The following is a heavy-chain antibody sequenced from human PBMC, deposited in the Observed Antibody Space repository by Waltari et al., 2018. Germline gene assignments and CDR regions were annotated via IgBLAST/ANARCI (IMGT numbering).Heavy chain of an antibody. CDR3: ATRGTNRAFDH. CDR1: GASMRTYS. Sequence: QVQLQESGPGLVKLSETLSLTCTVSGASMRTYSWSWIRQPPGKGLEWIGHIYYSVSTNYIPSLTSRVTFSIDTYENQFSLKLTSVTAADTAVYYCATRGTNRAFDHWGQGTLVTVSS. J-gene: IGHJ4*02. CDR2: IYYSVST. V-gene: IGHV4-59*03. D-gene: IGHD3-16*01.